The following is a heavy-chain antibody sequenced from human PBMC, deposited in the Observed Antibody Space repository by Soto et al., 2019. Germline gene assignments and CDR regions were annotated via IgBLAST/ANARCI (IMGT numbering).Heavy chain of an antibody. V-gene: IGHV1-69*06. CDR2: IIPIFGTA. CDR1: GGTFSSYA. CDR3: ARVLGRPRGMGATGGGGDCDC. J-gene: IGHJ4*02. Sequence: QVQLVQSGAEVKKPGSSVKVSCKASGGTFSSYAISWVRQAPGQGLEWMGGIIPIFGTANYAQKFQGRVTITADKSTSTGYMGLSSLGSEDRGVYWCARVLGRPRGMGATGGGGDCDCWGQGTLVTVSS. D-gene: IGHD1-26*01.